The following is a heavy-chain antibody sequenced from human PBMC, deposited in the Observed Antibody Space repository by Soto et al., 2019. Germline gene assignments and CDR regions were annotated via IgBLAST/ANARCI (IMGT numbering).Heavy chain of an antibody. D-gene: IGHD2-15*01. J-gene: IGHJ6*02. V-gene: IGHV3-11*01. CDR2: ISSSGSTI. CDR3: AGAGYCSGGSCPGDNYCGMGV. CDR1: GFTFRDYY. Sequence: GGSFRSCFAASGFTFRDYYMSWIRQAPGKVLELVSYISSSGSTIYYADSVKGRFTISRENANKSLYLQMNSLRAEDTAVYYCAGAGYCSGGSCPGDNYCGMGVWGQVNTIPV.